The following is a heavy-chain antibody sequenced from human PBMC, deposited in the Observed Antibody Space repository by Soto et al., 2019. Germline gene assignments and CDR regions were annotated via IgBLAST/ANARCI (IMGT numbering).Heavy chain of an antibody. V-gene: IGHV4-30-2*06. CDR2: IYYPGLT. CDR1: GDSISSGGLS. J-gene: IGHJ5*02. Sequence: QLQLQESGSGLLKPSQTLSLNCSVSGDSISSGGLSWNWLRQSPGRGLEWIGYIYYPGLTYYNPSLKSRVSMSLDTSANQVSLSLPSVTAADSAVYYCARGRRSKTATAGTGWFDPWGPGTLVTVSS. CDR3: ARGRRSKTATAGTGWFDP. D-gene: IGHD6-13*01.